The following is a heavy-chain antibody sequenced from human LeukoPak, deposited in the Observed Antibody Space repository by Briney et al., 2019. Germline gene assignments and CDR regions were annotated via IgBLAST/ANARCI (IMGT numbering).Heavy chain of an antibody. J-gene: IGHJ3*02. CDR3: ARDKVVGASGAFDI. CDR1: GFMFSTYS. Sequence: GGSLRLFCAASGFMFSTYSMNWVRQAPGRGLEWVSCISGSSSYIFYAESVKGRFTISRDNAKNSLYLQMNSLRAEDTAVYYCARDKVVGASGAFDIWGQGTMVTVSS. CDR2: ISGSSSYI. D-gene: IGHD1-26*01. V-gene: IGHV3-21*01.